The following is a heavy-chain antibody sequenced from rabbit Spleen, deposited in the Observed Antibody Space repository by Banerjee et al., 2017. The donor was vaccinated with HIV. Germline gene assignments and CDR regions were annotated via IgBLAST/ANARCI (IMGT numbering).Heavy chain of an antibody. CDR2: IYTGRGGT. CDR1: GVSLNDKDV. D-gene: IGHD1-1*01. V-gene: IGHV1S45*01. CDR3: ARDLPGVIGWNFNL. Sequence: EQLEESGGGLVKPEGSLTLTCKASGVSLNDKDVMCWVRQAPGKGLEWIGAIYTGRGGTDYANWVNGRFTMSKTSSTTVTLQMTSLTAADTATYFCARDLPGVIGWNFNLWGPGTLVTVS. J-gene: IGHJ4*01.